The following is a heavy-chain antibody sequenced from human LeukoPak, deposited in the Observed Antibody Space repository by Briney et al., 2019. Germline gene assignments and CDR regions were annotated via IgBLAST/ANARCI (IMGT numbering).Heavy chain of an antibody. CDR3: AKDRWASATSNSFDH. CDR2: ISWNSDTI. V-gene: IGHV3-9*01. D-gene: IGHD1-26*01. Sequence: SGGSLRLSCAVSGVTFDDYAMHWVRQGPGKGLEWVSGISWNSDTIDYADSVKGRFTISRDNAKNSLYLQMNSLRAEDTALYYCAKDRWASATSNSFDHWGQGTLVTVSS. J-gene: IGHJ4*02. CDR1: GVTFDDYA.